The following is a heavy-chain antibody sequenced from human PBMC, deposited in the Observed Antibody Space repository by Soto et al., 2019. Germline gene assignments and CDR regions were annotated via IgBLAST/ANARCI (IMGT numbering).Heavy chain of an antibody. V-gene: IGHV4-4*02. CDR2: IHHTGST. CDR3: VRWEGGNSHWYFAL. Sequence: QVQLQASGPGLVKPSGTLSLTCAVSGGSISSNNWWSWVRQPPGKGLAWMGEIHHTGSTNYNPSLKSRVTTTVDKSKNQFSLKLGSVTAADTAVYYCVRWEGGNSHWYFALWGRGTLVTVSS. J-gene: IGHJ2*01. D-gene: IGHD1-26*01. CDR1: GGSISSNNW.